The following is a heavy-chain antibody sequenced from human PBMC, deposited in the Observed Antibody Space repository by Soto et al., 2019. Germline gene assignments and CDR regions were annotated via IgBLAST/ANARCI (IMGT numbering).Heavy chain of an antibody. J-gene: IGHJ4*02. CDR3: ASGYYDSGIEY. D-gene: IGHD3-10*01. V-gene: IGHV3-48*01. Sequence: EVQLVESGGDLVQPGGSLRLSCAASGFTFSRYAMNWVRQAPGKGLELFSYISSTGSSMYYADSVKGRFTISRDNAKNSLYLEMNSLRAEDTAVYYCASGYYDSGIEYWGQGTLVTVSS. CDR1: GFTFSRYA. CDR2: ISSTGSSM.